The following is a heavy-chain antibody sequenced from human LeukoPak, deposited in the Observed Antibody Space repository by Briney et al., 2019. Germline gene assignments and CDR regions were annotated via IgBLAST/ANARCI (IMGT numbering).Heavy chain of an antibody. D-gene: IGHD6-19*01. J-gene: IGHJ6*03. V-gene: IGHV1-2*02. CDR2: INPNSGGT. CDR3: ARSLTVAGLWYYYYYYMDV. CDR1: GYTFSGYY. Sequence: GASVNVSCKASGYTFSGYYRHWVRQAPGQGLEWMGWINPNSGGTNYAQKLQGRVTMTTDTSTSTAYMELRSLRSDDTAVYYCARSLTVAGLWYYYYYYMDVWGKGTTVTVSS.